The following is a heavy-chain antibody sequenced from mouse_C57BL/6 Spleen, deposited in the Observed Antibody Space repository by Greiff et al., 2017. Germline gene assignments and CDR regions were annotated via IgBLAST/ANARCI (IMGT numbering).Heavy chain of an antibody. D-gene: IGHD2-1*01. Sequence: LQESGAELMKPGASVKLSCKATGYTFTGYWIEWVKQRPGHGLEWIGAILSGSGSTNYNEKFKGKATFTADTSSNTAYMQLSSLTTEDSAIYYCASYYAPYAMEYWGQGTSVTVST. J-gene: IGHJ4*01. CDR3: ASYYAPYAMEY. CDR1: GYTFTGYW. CDR2: ILSGSGST. V-gene: IGHV1-9*01.